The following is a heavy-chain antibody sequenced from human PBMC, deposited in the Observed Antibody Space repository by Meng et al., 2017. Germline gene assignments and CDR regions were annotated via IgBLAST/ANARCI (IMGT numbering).Heavy chain of an antibody. Sequence: HVRLVQSWAGVEKPGASVKGSCQPTGYHFPDYYIHRVRRAPGQGLEWMGRINPKSGDTHYAQKFQARVTMTGDTSISTAYMELSGLRSDDTAMYYCARDEDISAAGKLFGDYWGQGTLVTVSS. CDR3: ARDEDISAAGKLFGDY. J-gene: IGHJ4*02. D-gene: IGHD6-25*01. V-gene: IGHV1-2*06. CDR1: GYHFPDYY. CDR2: INPKSGDT.